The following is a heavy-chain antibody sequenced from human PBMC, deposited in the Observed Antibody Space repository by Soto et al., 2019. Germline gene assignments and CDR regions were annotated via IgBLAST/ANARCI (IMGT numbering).Heavy chain of an antibody. J-gene: IGHJ4*02. CDR3: ARGAGTAAAGTPPGNYFDY. V-gene: IGHV4-34*01. CDR1: GGSFSGYY. CDR2: INHSGST. D-gene: IGHD6-13*01. Sequence: QVQLQQWGAGLLKPSETLSLTCAVYGGSFSGYYWSWIRHPPGKGLEWIGEINHSGSTNYNPSLKSRVTISVDTSKNQFSLKLSSVTAADTAVYYCARGAGTAAAGTPPGNYFDYWGQGTLVTVSS.